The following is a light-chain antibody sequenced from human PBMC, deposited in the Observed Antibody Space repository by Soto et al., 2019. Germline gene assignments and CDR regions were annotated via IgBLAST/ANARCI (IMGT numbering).Light chain of an antibody. CDR3: SSYTSSSTFV. V-gene: IGLV2-14*01. Sequence: QSALTQPASVSGSPGQSITISCTGTSSDVGGYNYVSWYQQHPGKAPKLMISEVSNRPSGVSYRFSGSKSGNTASLTISGLQAEDEADYYCSSYTSSSTFVFGGGTKVTVL. CDR1: SSDVGGYNY. CDR2: EVS. J-gene: IGLJ2*01.